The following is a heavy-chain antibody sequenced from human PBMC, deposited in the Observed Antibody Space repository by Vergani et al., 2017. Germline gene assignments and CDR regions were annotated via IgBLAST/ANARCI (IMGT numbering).Heavy chain of an antibody. CDR2: IYRTGRT. D-gene: IGHD3-9*01. CDR1: GFSIDNGYY. J-gene: IGHJ4*02. CDR3: ARRSGIVYDIFSGTQYFFDF. Sequence: QVQLQESGPGLVKPSETLSLTCAVSGFSIDNGYYWDWIRQPPGKGLEWIGSIYRTGRTHFNPSLKIRVTISVDTSTNHFSLRLNSLTAADTAVYYCARRSGIVYDIFSGTQYFFDFWGQGTLVTVSS. V-gene: IGHV4-38-2*01.